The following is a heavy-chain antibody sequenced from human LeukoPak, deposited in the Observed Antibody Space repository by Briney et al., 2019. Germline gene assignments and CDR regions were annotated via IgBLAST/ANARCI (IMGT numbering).Heavy chain of an antibody. V-gene: IGHV3-23*01. CDR2: ISGSGGST. Sequence: PGGSLRLSCAASGFTFSSYAMSWVRQAPGKGLEWVSAISGSGGSTYYADPVKGRFTISRDNSKNTLYLQMNSLRAEDTAVYYCAKEDRNYYGSGSYYNVGAFDIWGQGTMVTVSS. J-gene: IGHJ3*02. D-gene: IGHD3-10*01. CDR3: AKEDRNYYGSGSYYNVGAFDI. CDR1: GFTFSSYA.